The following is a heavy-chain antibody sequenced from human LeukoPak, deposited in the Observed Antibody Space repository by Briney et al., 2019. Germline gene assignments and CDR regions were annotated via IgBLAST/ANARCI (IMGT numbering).Heavy chain of an antibody. CDR2: IYYTGST. Sequence: PSETLSLTCTVSGGSISNDYWSWIRQPPGKGPECIGYIYYTGSTNYNPSLKSRVTISVDTSKNQLSLKLSPVTAADSAVYYCARARTGFDLWGQGALVTVSS. D-gene: IGHD1-1*01. CDR3: ARARTGFDL. J-gene: IGHJ5*02. CDR1: GGSISNDY. V-gene: IGHV4-59*01.